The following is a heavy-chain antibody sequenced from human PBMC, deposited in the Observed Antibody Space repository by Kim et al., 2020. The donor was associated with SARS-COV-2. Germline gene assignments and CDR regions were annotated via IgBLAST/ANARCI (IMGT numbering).Heavy chain of an antibody. D-gene: IGHD6-13*01. V-gene: IGHV4-39*01. CDR2: IYYSGST. CDR1: GGSISSSSYY. J-gene: IGHJ6*02. Sequence: SETLSLTCTVSGGSISSSSYYWGWIRQPPGKGLEWIGSIYYSGSTYYNPSLKSRVTISVDTSKNQFSLKLSSVTAADTAVYYCARTHPIAAAGMWELLNYYYGMDVWGQGTTVTVSS. CDR3: ARTHPIAAAGMWELLNYYYGMDV.